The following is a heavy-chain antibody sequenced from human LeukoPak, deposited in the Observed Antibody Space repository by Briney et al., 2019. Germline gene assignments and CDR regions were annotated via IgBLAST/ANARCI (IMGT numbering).Heavy chain of an antibody. Sequence: GSLRLSCAASGFTVSSNYMSWIRQPPGKGLEWIGEINDSGSTNDNPSLKSRVTISVDTSKTQFSLTLSSVTAADTAVYYCARRKIVATITNDAFDIWGQGTMVTVSS. D-gene: IGHD5-12*01. V-gene: IGHV4-34*01. CDR2: INDSGST. J-gene: IGHJ3*02. CDR3: ARRKIVATITNDAFDI. CDR1: GFTVSSNY.